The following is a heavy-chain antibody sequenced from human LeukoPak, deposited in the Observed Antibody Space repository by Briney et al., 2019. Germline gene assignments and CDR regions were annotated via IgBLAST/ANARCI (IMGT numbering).Heavy chain of an antibody. Sequence: GGPLRLSCAASGFTFSSYWMHWVRQAPGKGLVSVSRTNSDGSSTTYADSVKGRLTISRDNAKNTLYLQMNSLRAEDTAVYYCARGGSGTFSSWGQGSLVTVSS. D-gene: IGHD3-10*01. CDR3: ARGGSGTFSS. V-gene: IGHV3-74*03. CDR1: GFTFSSYW. J-gene: IGHJ5*02. CDR2: TNSDGSST.